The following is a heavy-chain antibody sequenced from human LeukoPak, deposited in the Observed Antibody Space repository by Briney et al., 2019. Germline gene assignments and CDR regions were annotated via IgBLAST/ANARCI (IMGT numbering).Heavy chain of an antibody. CDR2: IIPILGIE. V-gene: IGHV1-69*04. J-gene: IGHJ4*02. D-gene: IGHD3-9*01. Sequence: SVKVSCKASGYTFTSYDINWVRQAPGQGLEWMGRIIPILGIENYAQKFQGRVTITADESTTSAYMELSSLRSEDTAVYYCLLRFFDWFDYWGQGTLVTVSS. CDR3: LLRFFDWFDY. CDR1: GYTFTSYD.